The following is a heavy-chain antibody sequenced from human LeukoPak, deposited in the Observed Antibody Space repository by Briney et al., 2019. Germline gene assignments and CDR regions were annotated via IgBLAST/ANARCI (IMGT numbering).Heavy chain of an antibody. Sequence: GGSLRLSCAASGFTFTNFWMSWVRQAPGKGLEWAANIRQDGSEMYYVDSVKGRFTISRDNAKNSLYLHMNSLRAEDTAIYYCAKEATITAYNFDYWGQGTLVTVSS. J-gene: IGHJ4*02. CDR1: GFTFTNFW. CDR3: AKEATITAYNFDY. D-gene: IGHD5-24*01. V-gene: IGHV3-7*01. CDR2: IRQDGSEM.